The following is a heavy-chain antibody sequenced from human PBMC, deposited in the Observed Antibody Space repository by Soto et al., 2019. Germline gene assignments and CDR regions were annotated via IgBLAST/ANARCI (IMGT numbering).Heavy chain of an antibody. J-gene: IGHJ1*01. CDR3: AKSDPYDSSGYYYEYFQH. CDR1: GFTFSSYG. V-gene: IGHV3-30*18. CDR2: ISYDGSNK. Sequence: QVQLVESGGGVVQPGRSLRLSCAASGFTFSSYGMHWVRQAPGKGLEWVAVISYDGSNKYYADSVKGRLTISRDNSKNTLYLQMNSLRAEDTAVYYCAKSDPYDSSGYYYEYFQHWGQGTLVTVSS. D-gene: IGHD3-22*01.